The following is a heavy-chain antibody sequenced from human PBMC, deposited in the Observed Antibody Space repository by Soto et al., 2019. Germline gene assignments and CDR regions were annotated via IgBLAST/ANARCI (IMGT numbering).Heavy chain of an antibody. J-gene: IGHJ5*02. D-gene: IGHD3-3*01. CDR1: GGSFSGYY. CDR2: INHSGST. CDR3: ARSSVPDYDFWSGYYSTRENWFDP. V-gene: IGHV4-34*01. Sequence: PSETLSLTCAVYGGSFSGYYWSWSRQPPGKGLEWNGEINHSGSTNYNPSLKSRVTISVDTSKNQFSLKLSSVTAADTAVYYCARSSVPDYDFWSGYYSTRENWFDPWG.